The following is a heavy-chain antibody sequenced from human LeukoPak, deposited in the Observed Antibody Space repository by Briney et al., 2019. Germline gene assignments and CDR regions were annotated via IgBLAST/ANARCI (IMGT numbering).Heavy chain of an antibody. Sequence: GGSLRLSCAASGFAVSSNYMNWVRQAPGQGLEWVSIIYSGGTTYYADSVKGRFTISRDNSKNTLYLQMNSLRAEDTAVYYCAKKGIAAAGTLYYFDYWGQGTLVTVSS. J-gene: IGHJ4*02. CDR2: IYSGGTT. CDR1: GFAVSSNY. CDR3: AKKGIAAAGTLYYFDY. D-gene: IGHD6-13*01. V-gene: IGHV3-53*01.